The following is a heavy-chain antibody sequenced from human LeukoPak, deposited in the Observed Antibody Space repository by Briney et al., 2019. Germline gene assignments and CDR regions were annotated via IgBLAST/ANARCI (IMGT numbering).Heavy chain of an antibody. CDR2: IYYSGST. CDR3: ARNALYDHGWGGAFDI. D-gene: IGHD2-2*02. V-gene: IGHV4-59*01. J-gene: IGHJ3*02. CDR1: GGSISSYY. Sequence: SETLSLTCTVSGGSISSYYWSWIRQPPGKGLEWIGYIYYSGSTNYNPSLKSRVTISVDTSKNQFSLKLSSVTAADTAVYYCARNALYDHGWGGAFDIWGQGTMVTVSS.